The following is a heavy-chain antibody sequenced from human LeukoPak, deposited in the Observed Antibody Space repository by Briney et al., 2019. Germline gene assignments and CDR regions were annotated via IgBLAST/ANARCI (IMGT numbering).Heavy chain of an antibody. Sequence: GRSLRLSCTASGFTFSNYGMHWVRQAPGKGLEWVSLISGDGGSTYYADSVKGRFTISRDNSKNSLYLQMNSLRTEDTALYYCAKDLHYYDSSGYYGTFDYWGQGTLVTVSS. CDR2: ISGDGGST. D-gene: IGHD3-22*01. CDR3: AKDLHYYDSSGYYGTFDY. J-gene: IGHJ4*02. CDR1: GFTFSNYG. V-gene: IGHV3-43*02.